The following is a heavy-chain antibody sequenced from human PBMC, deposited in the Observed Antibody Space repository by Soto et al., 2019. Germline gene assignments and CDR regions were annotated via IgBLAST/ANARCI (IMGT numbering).Heavy chain of an antibody. D-gene: IGHD3-10*01. V-gene: IGHV1-69*04. J-gene: IGHJ5*02. CDR1: GGTFSSYT. CDR2: IIPILGIA. CDR3: TRDRFARNWFDP. Sequence: SVKVSCKASGGTFSSYTISWVRQAPGQGLEWMGRIIPILGIANYAQKFQGRVTITADKSTSTAYMELSSLRSEDTAVYYCTRDRFARNWFDPWGQGTLVTVSS.